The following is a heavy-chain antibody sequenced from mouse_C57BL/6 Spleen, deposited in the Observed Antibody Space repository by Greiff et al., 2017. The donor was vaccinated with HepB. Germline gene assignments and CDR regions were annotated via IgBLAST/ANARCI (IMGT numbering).Heavy chain of an antibody. V-gene: IGHV14-4*01. CDR2: IDPENGDT. D-gene: IGHD3-3*01. J-gene: IGHJ3*01. CDR1: GFNIKDDY. Sequence: VQLQQSGAELVRPGASVKLSCTASGFNIKDDYMHWVKQRPEQGLEWIGWIDPENGDTEYASKFQGKATITADTSYNTAYLQLSSLTSEDTAVYYCTTGTPAWFAYWGQGTLVTVSA. CDR3: TTGTPAWFAY.